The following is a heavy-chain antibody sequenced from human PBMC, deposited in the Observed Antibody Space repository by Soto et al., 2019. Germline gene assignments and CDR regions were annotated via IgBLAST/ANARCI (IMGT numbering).Heavy chain of an antibody. V-gene: IGHV1-18*01. D-gene: IGHD5-18*01. J-gene: IGHJ4*02. CDR1: GYTFTSYG. CDR2: ISAYNGNT. CDR3: ARDFPRIQLWLTNIDY. Sequence: ASVKVSCKASGYTFTSYGISWVRQAPGQGLEWMGWISAYNGNTNYAQKLQGRVTMTTDTSTSTAYMELRSLRSDDTAVYYCARDFPRIQLWLTNIDYWGQGTLVTVSS.